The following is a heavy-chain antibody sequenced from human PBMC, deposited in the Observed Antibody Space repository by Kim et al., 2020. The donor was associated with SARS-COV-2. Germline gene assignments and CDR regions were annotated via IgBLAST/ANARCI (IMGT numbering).Heavy chain of an antibody. J-gene: IGHJ5*02. CDR2: VDHSGTT. D-gene: IGHD3-22*01. CDR3: ARGVSSAWPLRSWFDP. Sequence: SETLSLTCVVSGASISSSSCWSWVRQPPGKGLEWIGEVDHSGTTSYNVSLKNRVSILVDKSKNQFSLRLTSVSAADTAVYYCARGVSSAWPLRSWFDPLG. V-gene: IGHV4-4*02. CDR1: GASISSSSC.